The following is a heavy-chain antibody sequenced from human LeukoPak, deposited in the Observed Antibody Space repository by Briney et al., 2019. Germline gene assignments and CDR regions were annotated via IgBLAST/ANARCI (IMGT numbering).Heavy chain of an antibody. J-gene: IGHJ4*02. CDR1: GFSFDDYA. V-gene: IGHV3-9*01. Sequence: GGSLRLSCAASGFSFDDYAMHWVRQVPGKGLEWVSGISWNSGSIGYADSVKGRFTISRDNAKNSLYMQMNSLRAEDAALYYCAKGDISNYGYFVDYWGQGTLVTVSS. CDR3: AKGDISNYGYFVDY. D-gene: IGHD3-22*01. CDR2: ISWNSGSI.